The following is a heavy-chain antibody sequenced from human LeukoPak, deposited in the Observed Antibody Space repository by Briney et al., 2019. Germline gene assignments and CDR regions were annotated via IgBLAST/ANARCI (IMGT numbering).Heavy chain of an antibody. CDR1: GFTFSSYG. V-gene: IGHV3-30*03. J-gene: IGHJ4*02. D-gene: IGHD4-17*01. CDR2: ISYDGSNK. CDR3: ARPYGDGRGDYFDY. Sequence: GGSLRLSCAASGFTFSSYGMHWVRQAPGKGLEWAAVISYDGSNKYYADSVKGRFTISRDNSKNTLYLQMNSLRAEDTAVYYCARPYGDGRGDYFDYWGQGTLVTVSS.